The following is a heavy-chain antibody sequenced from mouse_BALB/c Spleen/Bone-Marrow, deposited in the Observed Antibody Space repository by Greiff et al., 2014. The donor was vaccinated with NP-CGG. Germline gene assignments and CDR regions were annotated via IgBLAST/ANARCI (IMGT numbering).Heavy chain of an antibody. CDR2: IHYSGRT. CDR1: GYSITSGYS. J-gene: IGHJ4*01. CDR3: TRDDYDVMDY. V-gene: IGHV3-1*02. Sequence: EVQLQQSGPDLVKPSQSLSLTCTVTGYSITSGYSWHWVRQFPGNKLEWMGYIHYSGRTNYNPSLKSRISITRDTSKNQFFLQLNSVTTEDTATYYCTRDDYDVMDYWGQGTSVTVSS.